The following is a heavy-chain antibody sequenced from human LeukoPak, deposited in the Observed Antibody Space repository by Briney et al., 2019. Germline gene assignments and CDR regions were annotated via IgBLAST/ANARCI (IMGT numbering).Heavy chain of an antibody. Sequence: SQTLSLTCAISGDSVSSNSAAWNWIRQSPSRGLEWLGRTYYRSKWYNDYAVSVKSRITVNPDTSKNQFSLQLNSVTPGDTAVYYCASEVVETTGGAFDIWGQGTMVTVSS. CDR3: ASEVVETTGGAFDI. J-gene: IGHJ3*02. CDR2: TYYRSKWYN. V-gene: IGHV6-1*01. D-gene: IGHD3-22*01. CDR1: GDSVSSNSAA.